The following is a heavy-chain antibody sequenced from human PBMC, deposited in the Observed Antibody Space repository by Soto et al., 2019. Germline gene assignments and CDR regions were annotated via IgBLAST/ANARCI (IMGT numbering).Heavy chain of an antibody. CDR2: VSYDGSNK. CDR1: GFSFSTYG. D-gene: IGHD3-9*01. J-gene: IGHJ3*01. CDR3: ATTALRYYDLHAFDF. V-gene: IGHV3-30*03. Sequence: QVQLVESGGGVVQPGRSLRLSCAASGFSFSTYGMHWVRQAPGKGLEWLAVVSYDGSNKYQIDSVKGRFTISRDNSKNTLYLPMNSLRPEDTAVYFCATTALRYYDLHAFDFWGQGTMVIVSS.